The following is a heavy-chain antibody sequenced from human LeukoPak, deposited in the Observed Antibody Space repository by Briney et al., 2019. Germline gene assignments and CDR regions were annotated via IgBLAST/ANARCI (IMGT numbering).Heavy chain of an antibody. CDR3: AKAGPGGSSSWYYFDY. Sequence: GGSLILSCAASGVTVSNNFMSWVRQAPGKGLEWVSVIYGGGSTYYADSVKGRFTISRDTSKNTLYLQMNSLRAEDTAVYYCAKAGPGGSSSWYYFDYWGQGTLVTVSS. CDR2: IYGGGST. CDR1: GVTVSNNF. D-gene: IGHD6-13*01. J-gene: IGHJ4*02. V-gene: IGHV3-53*01.